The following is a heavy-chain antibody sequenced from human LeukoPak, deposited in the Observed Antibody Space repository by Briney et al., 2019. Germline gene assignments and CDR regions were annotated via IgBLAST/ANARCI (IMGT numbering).Heavy chain of an antibody. Sequence: GGSLRLCCAASGFTFSSYAMHWVRQAPGKGLEWVALISYDGSNKYYADSVKGRFTISRDNSKNTLYLQMNSLRAEDTAVYYCARGSSYDFWSGYYTGGWLDPWGQGTLVTVSS. J-gene: IGHJ5*02. CDR2: ISYDGSNK. D-gene: IGHD3-3*01. V-gene: IGHV3-30-3*01. CDR3: ARGSSYDFWSGYYTGGWLDP. CDR1: GFTFSSYA.